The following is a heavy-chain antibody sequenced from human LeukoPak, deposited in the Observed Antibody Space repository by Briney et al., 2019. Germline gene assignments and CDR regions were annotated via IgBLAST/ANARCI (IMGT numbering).Heavy chain of an antibody. Sequence: PGGSLRLSCAASGFTLSSYAMSWVRQAPGKGLEWVSAIKGRFTISRDNSKNTLYLQMNSLRAEDTAVYYCAKDRDYDSSGLLDSLFDYWGQGTLVTVSS. CDR3: AKDRDYDSSGLLDSLFDY. J-gene: IGHJ4*02. CDR2: I. D-gene: IGHD3-22*01. V-gene: IGHV3-23*01. CDR1: GFTLSSYA.